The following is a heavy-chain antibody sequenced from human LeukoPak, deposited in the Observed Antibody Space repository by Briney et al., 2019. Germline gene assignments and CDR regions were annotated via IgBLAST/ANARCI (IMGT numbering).Heavy chain of an antibody. CDR3: ARLAQDVWGSYRHYFDY. J-gene: IGHJ4*02. Sequence: GSLRLSCAASGFTFSNYAMSWVRQAPGKGLEWIGSIYYSGSANYNPSLKSRVTISVDTSKNQFSLKLSSVTAADTAVYYCARLAQDVWGSYRHYFDYWGQGTLVTVSS. CDR2: IYYSGSA. CDR1: GFTFSNYA. V-gene: IGHV4-39*01. D-gene: IGHD3-16*02.